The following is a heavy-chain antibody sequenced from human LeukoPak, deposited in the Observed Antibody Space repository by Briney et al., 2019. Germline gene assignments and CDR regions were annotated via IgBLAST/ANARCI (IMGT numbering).Heavy chain of an antibody. CDR1: GGSIRSSSYY. Sequence: SETLSLTCTVSGGSIRSSSYYWGWIRQSPGKGLEWIGSIHYGGTTYYNPSLKSRVTISVDTFEKQFSLKLSSVTAADTAVYYCARGIQLWPTIHYYYGMDVWGQGTTVTVSS. V-gene: IGHV4-39*01. CDR2: IHYGGTT. J-gene: IGHJ6*02. D-gene: IGHD5-18*01. CDR3: ARGIQLWPTIHYYYGMDV.